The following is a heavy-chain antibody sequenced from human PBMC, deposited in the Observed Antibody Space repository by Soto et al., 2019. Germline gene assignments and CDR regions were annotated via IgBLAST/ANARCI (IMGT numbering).Heavy chain of an antibody. J-gene: IGHJ4*02. Sequence: GGSLRLSCAASGFTFSSYTMKWVRQAPGKGLEWVASISSSYYIKYADSVKGRFTISRDNAKNSLYLQMNSLRAEDTAVYYCARGDVVVLTATSKFDYWGQGTLVTVSS. CDR1: GFTFSSYT. D-gene: IGHD2-21*02. V-gene: IGHV3-21*01. CDR3: ARGDVVVLTATSKFDY. CDR2: ISSSYYI.